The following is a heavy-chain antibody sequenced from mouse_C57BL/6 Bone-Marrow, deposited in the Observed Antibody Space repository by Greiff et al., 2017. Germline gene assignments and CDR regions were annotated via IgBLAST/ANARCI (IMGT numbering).Heavy chain of an antibody. Sequence: EVQLQQSGPVLVKPGASVKMSCKASGYTFTDSYMNWVKQSHGKSLEWIGVINPYNGGTSYNQKFKGKATLTVDKSSSTAYMELNSLTSEDSAVYYCARGDGYYGDFDVWGTGTTVTVSS. J-gene: IGHJ1*03. D-gene: IGHD2-3*01. CDR1: GYTFTDSY. CDR3: ARGDGYYGDFDV. CDR2: INPYNGGT. V-gene: IGHV1-19*01.